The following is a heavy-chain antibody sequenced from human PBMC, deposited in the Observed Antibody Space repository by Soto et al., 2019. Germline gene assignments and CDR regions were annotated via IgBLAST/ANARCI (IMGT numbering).Heavy chain of an antibody. D-gene: IGHD2-15*01. Sequence: PSETLSLTCAVSGDSITSSYWSWLRQPPGKGLEWIADIHHSGVTNYNPSLKSRVIISLDRSKNQFSLQLNSMTAADTAVYYCAREGALLYGGNPDYYDTLDVWGQGTTVTVS. CDR3: AREGALLYGGNPDYYDTLDV. CDR2: IHHSGVT. J-gene: IGHJ6*02. V-gene: IGHV4-4*02. CDR1: GDSITSSYW.